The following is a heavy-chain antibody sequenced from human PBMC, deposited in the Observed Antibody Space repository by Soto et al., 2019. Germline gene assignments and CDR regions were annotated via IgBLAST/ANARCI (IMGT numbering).Heavy chain of an antibody. CDR2: IYYTGST. Sequence: SKTLSLTCTVSCDSINPYSWSCIRPPQGKGLELIGYIYYTGSTSYNPSVKSRVTILVDTSKNQLFLKLSFVTAANTVVYYCARYYDFWSGYFDYWGQGTLVTVSS. D-gene: IGHD3-3*01. CDR3: ARYYDFWSGYFDY. V-gene: IGHV4-59*08. CDR1: CDSINPYS. J-gene: IGHJ4*02.